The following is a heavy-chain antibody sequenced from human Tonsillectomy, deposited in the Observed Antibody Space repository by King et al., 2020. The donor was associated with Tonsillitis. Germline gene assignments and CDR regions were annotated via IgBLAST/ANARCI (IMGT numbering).Heavy chain of an antibody. D-gene: IGHD3-10*01. CDR2: IYHSGTT. CDR1: GGSISSGGYS. J-gene: IGHJ5*02. V-gene: IGHV4-30-2*01. Sequence: HLQLQESGSGLVKPSQTLSLTCAVSGGSISSGGYSWSWIRQPPGKGLEWIGYIYHSGTTYYNPSLKSRVTISVDRSKNQFSLKLSSVTAADTAMYYCARVIFGFGELPNNNWFDPWGQGTLVTVSS. CDR3: ARVIFGFGELPNNNWFDP.